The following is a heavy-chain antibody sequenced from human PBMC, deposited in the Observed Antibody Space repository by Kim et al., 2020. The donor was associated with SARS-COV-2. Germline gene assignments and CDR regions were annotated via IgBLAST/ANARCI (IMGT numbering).Heavy chain of an antibody. D-gene: IGHD1-26*01. Sequence: GGSLRLSCAASGFTFSSYSMNWVRQAPGKGLEWVSSISSSSSYIYYADSVKGRFTISRDNAKNSLYLQMNSLRAEDTAVYYCARGGSWELLPFDYWGQGTLVTVSS. CDR2: ISSSSSYI. CDR3: ARGGSWELLPFDY. V-gene: IGHV3-21*01. J-gene: IGHJ4*02. CDR1: GFTFSSYS.